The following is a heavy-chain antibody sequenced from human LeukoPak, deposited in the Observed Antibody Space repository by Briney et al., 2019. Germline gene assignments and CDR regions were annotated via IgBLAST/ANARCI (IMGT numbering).Heavy chain of an antibody. Sequence: PGGSLRLSRVASGFTFSSSVMGWVRQAPGKGLEWVSTFSGCSGNTYYADSVKGRFTISRDISKNTLYLQMNSLRAEETAVYYCAKREASSFEYWGQGTLVTVSS. D-gene: IGHD2-2*01. J-gene: IGHJ4*02. CDR2: FSGCSGNT. V-gene: IGHV3-23*01. CDR1: GFTFSSSV. CDR3: AKREASSFEY.